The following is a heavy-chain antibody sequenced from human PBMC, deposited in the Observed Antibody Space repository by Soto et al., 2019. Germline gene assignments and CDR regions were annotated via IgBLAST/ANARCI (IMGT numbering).Heavy chain of an antibody. CDR3: ARVGSSGWSPDY. CDR1: GFTFSNYA. Sequence: EVQLLESGGGLVQPGGSLRLSCAASGFTFSNYAMTWVRQAPGKGLQWVSAISGSGSSTKYADSVKGRFTISRDNSKSTLSLQMNSLRGEDTAVYYCARVGSSGWSPDYWGQGTLVTVSS. J-gene: IGHJ4*02. D-gene: IGHD6-19*01. CDR2: ISGSGSST. V-gene: IGHV3-23*01.